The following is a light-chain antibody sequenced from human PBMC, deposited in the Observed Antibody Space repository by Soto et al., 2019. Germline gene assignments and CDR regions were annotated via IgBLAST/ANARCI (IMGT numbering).Light chain of an antibody. V-gene: IGKV3-20*01. CDR3: QQYGTSPFT. Sequence: EIVLTQSPGTLSLSPGERATLSCRASQSVGSNYLAWYQQKPGQAPRLLIYGASSRATGIPDRFSGSGSGTDFTLTISRLEPEDFAVYSCQQYGTSPFTFVPGTKVDIK. J-gene: IGKJ3*01. CDR1: QSVGSNY. CDR2: GAS.